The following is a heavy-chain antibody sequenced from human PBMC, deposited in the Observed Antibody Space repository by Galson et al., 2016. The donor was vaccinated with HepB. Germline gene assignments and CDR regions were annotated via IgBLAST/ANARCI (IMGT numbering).Heavy chain of an antibody. J-gene: IGHJ6*02. V-gene: IGHV3-23*01. CDR3: AKSGIQLADYYYYGMDV. D-gene: IGHD4-11*01. CDR2: ISDTGGST. CDR1: AFTFNIYA. Sequence: SLRLSCAASAFTFNIYAMSWVRQAPGKGLEWVSGISDTGGSTYYGDSVKGRFTISRDNSKNTLYLQMHSLRAEDTAIYYCAKSGIQLADYYYYGMDVWGQGTTVTV.